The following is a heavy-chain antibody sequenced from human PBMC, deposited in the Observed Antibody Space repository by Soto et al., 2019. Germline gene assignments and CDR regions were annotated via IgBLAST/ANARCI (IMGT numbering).Heavy chain of an antibody. CDR1: GFTFSSYW. CDR3: AREPLRNWFDP. CDR2: IKQDGSEK. J-gene: IGHJ5*02. V-gene: IGHV3-7*01. Sequence: EVQLVESGGGLVQPGGSLRLSCAASGFTFSSYWMSWVRQAPGKGLEWVANIKQDGSEKYYVDSVKGRFTISRDNAKNSLYLQMNSLRAEYTAVYYCAREPLRNWFDPWGQGTLVTVSS. D-gene: IGHD5-12*01.